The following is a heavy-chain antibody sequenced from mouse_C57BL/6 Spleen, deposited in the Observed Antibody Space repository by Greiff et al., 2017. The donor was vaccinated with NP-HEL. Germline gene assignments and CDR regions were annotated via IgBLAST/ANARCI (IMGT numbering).Heavy chain of an antibody. D-gene: IGHD2-3*01. V-gene: IGHV1-15*01. CDR2: IDPETGGT. J-gene: IGHJ2*01. CDR1: GYTFTDYE. CDR3: TRKGGYYDY. Sequence: VKLQESGAELVRPGASVTLSCKASGYTFTDYEMHWVKQTPVHGLEWIGAIDPETGGTAYNQKFKGKAILTADKSSSTAYMELRSLTSADSAVYYCTRKGGYYDYWGQGTTLTVSS.